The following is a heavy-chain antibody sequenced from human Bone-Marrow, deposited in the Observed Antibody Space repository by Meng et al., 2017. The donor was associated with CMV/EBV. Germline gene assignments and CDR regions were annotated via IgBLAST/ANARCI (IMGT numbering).Heavy chain of an antibody. J-gene: IGHJ3*02. V-gene: IGHV3-30*04. CDR3: AAWGDAFDI. Sequence: GGSLRLSCAASGFTFSSYAMHWVRQAPGKGLEWVAVISYDGSNKYYADSVKGRFTISRDNSKNTLYLQMNSLRAEDTAVYYCAAWGDAFDIWGQGTMVTVSS. D-gene: IGHD7-27*01. CDR2: ISYDGSNK. CDR1: GFTFSSYA.